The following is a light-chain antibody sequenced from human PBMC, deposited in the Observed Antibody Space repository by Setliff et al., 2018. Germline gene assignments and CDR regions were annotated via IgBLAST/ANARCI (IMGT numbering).Light chain of an antibody. Sequence: QSVLTQPLSASGTPGQRVSISCSGAISNIATNTVNWFQQLPGTAPKLLIYSNNQRPSGVPDRFSGSKTGTSASLAISGLQSEDEADYYCATWDDGLNGAGFGGGTK. V-gene: IGLV1-44*01. CDR2: SNN. CDR3: ATWDDGLNGAG. CDR1: ISNIATNT. J-gene: IGLJ2*01.